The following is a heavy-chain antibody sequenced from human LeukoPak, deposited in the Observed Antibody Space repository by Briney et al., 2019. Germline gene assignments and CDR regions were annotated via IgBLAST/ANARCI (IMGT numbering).Heavy chain of an antibody. CDR2: IYYSGST. CDR1: GGSISSYY. Sequence: SETLSLTCTVSGGSISSYYWSWIRQPPGKGLEWIGYIYYSGSTNYNPSLKSRVTISVDTSKNQFSLKLSSVTAADTAVYYCARGNYDFWSGYRRWFDPWGQGTLVTVSS. J-gene: IGHJ5*02. D-gene: IGHD3-3*01. V-gene: IGHV4-59*08. CDR3: ARGNYDFWSGYRRWFDP.